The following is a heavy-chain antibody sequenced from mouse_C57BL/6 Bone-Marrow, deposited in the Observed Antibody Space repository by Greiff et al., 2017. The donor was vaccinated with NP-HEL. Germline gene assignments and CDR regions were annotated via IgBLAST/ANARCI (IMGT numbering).Heavy chain of an antibody. V-gene: IGHV1-81*01. D-gene: IGHD1-1*01. CDR1: GYTFTSYG. Sequence: QVQLKESGAELARPGASVKLSCKASGYTFTSYGISWVKQRTGQGLEWIGEIYPRSGNTYYNEKFKGKATLTADKSSSTAYMELRSLTSEDSAVYFCARDYGSSCWFDYWGQGTTLTVSS. CDR3: ARDYGSSCWFDY. J-gene: IGHJ2*01. CDR2: IYPRSGNT.